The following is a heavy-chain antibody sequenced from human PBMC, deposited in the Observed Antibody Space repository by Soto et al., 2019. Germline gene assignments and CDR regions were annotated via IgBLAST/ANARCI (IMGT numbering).Heavy chain of an antibody. V-gene: IGHV3-7*01. Sequence: EVQLVESGGGLVQPGGSLRLSCAASGFTFSSYWMSWVRQAPPKGLEWVANIKQDGSEKYYVDSVKGRFTISRDNAKNSLYLQMNSLRAEDTAVYYCARAFHRYPFDWLPTPYYFDYWGQGTLVTVSS. J-gene: IGHJ4*02. CDR3: ARAFHRYPFDWLPTPYYFDY. D-gene: IGHD3-9*01. CDR1: GFTFSSYW. CDR2: IKQDGSEK.